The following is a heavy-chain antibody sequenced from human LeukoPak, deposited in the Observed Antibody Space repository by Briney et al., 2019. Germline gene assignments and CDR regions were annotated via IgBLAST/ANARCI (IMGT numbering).Heavy chain of an antibody. Sequence: ASVKVSCKASGYTFTGYYMHWVRQAPGQGLEWMGWINPNSGGTKYAQKFQGRVTMTRDTSISTAYMELSRPRSDDTAVYYCARDGKGIPNWFDPWGQGTVVTVSS. J-gene: IGHJ5*02. CDR1: GYTFTGYY. D-gene: IGHD2-21*01. CDR2: INPNSGGT. CDR3: ARDGKGIPNWFDP. V-gene: IGHV1-2*02.